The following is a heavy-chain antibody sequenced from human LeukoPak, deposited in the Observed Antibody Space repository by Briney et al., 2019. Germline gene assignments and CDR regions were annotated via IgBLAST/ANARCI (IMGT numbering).Heavy chain of an antibody. CDR2: VNHSGST. CDR3: ARGGIAARPRDCRFDP. D-gene: IGHD6-6*01. J-gene: IGHJ5*02. V-gene: IGHV4-34*01. CDR1: GGSFSGYY. Sequence: TSETLSLTCAVYGGSFSGYYWSWIRQPPGKGLEWIGEVNHSGSTNYNPSLKSRVTISVDTSKNQFSLKLSSVTAADTAVYYCARGGIAARPRDCRFDPWGQGTLVTVSS.